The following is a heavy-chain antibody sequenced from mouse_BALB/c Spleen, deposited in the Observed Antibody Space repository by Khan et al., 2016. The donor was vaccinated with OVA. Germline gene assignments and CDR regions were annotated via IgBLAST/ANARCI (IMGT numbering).Heavy chain of an antibody. V-gene: IGHV9-3*02. CDR2: INTKTGEP. CDR1: GYTFTNYG. Sequence: QVQLKESGPELKKPGETVNISCKASGYTFTNYGMNWVKQAPGKGLKWMGWINTKTGEPTYAEEFKGRFAFSLETSASTAYLQINNLKNEDTTTYFCARSRWLLPAMDYWGQGTSVTVSS. D-gene: IGHD2-3*01. CDR3: ARSRWLLPAMDY. J-gene: IGHJ4*01.